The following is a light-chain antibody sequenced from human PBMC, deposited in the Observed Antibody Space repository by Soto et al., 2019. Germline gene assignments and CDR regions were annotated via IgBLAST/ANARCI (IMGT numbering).Light chain of an antibody. CDR2: KAS. J-gene: IGKJ1*01. V-gene: IGKV1-5*03. CDR3: QHYNSYSPP. CDR1: QSISSW. Sequence: DIQMTQSPSTLSASVGDRVTITCRTSQSISSWLAWYQQKPGKAPKVLIYKASSLESGVPSRFSGSGSGTEFTLTISSLQPDDFATYYCQHYNSYSPPFGQGTNV.